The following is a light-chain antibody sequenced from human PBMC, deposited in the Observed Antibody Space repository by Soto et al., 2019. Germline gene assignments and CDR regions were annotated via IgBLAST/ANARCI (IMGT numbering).Light chain of an antibody. Sequence: DIQMTKSPSSLSASVGDRVTITCRASQSISSYLNWYQQKPGKAPKLLIYAASSLHSGVPSRFSGSGSGTDFTLTISSLQPEDFATYYCQQSYSTPRTFGHGTKVEIK. CDR2: AAS. CDR3: QQSYSTPRT. J-gene: IGKJ1*01. V-gene: IGKV1-39*01. CDR1: QSISSY.